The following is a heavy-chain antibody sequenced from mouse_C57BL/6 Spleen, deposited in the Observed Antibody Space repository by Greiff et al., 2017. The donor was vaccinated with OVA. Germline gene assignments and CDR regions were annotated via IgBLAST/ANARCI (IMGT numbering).Heavy chain of an antibody. CDR3: ARPPSTISNCVDYAMDY. CDR2: ISYDGSN. D-gene: IGHD2-14*01. V-gene: IGHV3-6*01. CDR1: GYSITSGYY. Sequence: EVKVEESGPGLVKPSQSLSLTCSVTGYSITSGYYWNWIRQFPGNKLEWMGYISYDGSNNYNPSLKNRISITRDTSKNQFFLKLNSVTTEDTATYYCARPPSTISNCVDYAMDYWGQGTSVTVSS. J-gene: IGHJ4*01.